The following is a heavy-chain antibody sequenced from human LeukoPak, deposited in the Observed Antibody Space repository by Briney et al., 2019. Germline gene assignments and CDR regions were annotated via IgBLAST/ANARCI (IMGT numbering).Heavy chain of an antibody. D-gene: IGHD3-22*01. CDR3: ARAIADYDSSGYYSGYFQH. CDR1: GGSFSGYY. V-gene: IGHV4-34*01. CDR2: INHSGST. Sequence: SETLSLTCAVYGGSFSGYYWSWIRQPPGKGLEWIGEINHSGSTNYNPSLKSRVTISVDTSKNQFSLKLSSVTAADTAVYYCARAIADYDSSGYYSGYFQHWGQGTLVTVSS. J-gene: IGHJ1*01.